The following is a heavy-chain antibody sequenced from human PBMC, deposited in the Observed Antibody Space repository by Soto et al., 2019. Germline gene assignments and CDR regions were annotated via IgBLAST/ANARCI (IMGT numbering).Heavy chain of an antibody. J-gene: IGHJ4*02. CDR2: IIPISGTT. CDR3: ARDITVFTVPYVDY. Sequence: QVQLVQSGAEVKKPGSSVKVSCKASGGSSKNYAISWVRQAPGQGLEWMGGIIPISGTTDYAQKFQGRLTITADKSTNTAYMELSSLRSQDTAVYYCARDITVFTVPYVDYWGQGTLVTVSS. D-gene: IGHD3-10*02. V-gene: IGHV1-69*06. CDR1: GGSSKNYA.